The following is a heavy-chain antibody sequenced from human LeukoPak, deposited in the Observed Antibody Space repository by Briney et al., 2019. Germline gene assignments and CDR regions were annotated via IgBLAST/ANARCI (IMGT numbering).Heavy chain of an antibody. V-gene: IGHV3-23*01. CDR2: ITKYDGRV. CDR3: TREVSGSLYFDY. J-gene: IGHJ4*02. Sequence: GGSLRLSCAVSGFGVHTFAMSWVRLAPGKGLEWLSSITKYDGRVYYADSVRGRFTISRDNSQNELYLQMNSLRAEDTAVYYCTREVSGSLYFDYWGQGTLVTVSS. CDR1: GFGVHTFA. D-gene: IGHD1-26*01.